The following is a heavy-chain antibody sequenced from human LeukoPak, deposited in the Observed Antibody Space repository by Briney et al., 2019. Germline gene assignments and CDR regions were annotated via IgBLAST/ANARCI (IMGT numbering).Heavy chain of an antibody. CDR3: ARWRGSDIVAIGY. D-gene: IGHD5-12*01. V-gene: IGHV4-59*12. J-gene: IGHJ4*02. Sequence: SETLSLTCTVSGGSISSYYWSWIRQPPGKGLEWIGYIYYSGSTNYNPSLKSRVTISVDTSKNQFSLKLSSVTAADTAVYYCARWRGSDIVAIGYWGQGTLVTVSS. CDR1: GGSISSYY. CDR2: IYYSGST.